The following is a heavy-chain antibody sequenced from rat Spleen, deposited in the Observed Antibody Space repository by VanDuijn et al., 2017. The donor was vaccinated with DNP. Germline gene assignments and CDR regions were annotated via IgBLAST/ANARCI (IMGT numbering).Heavy chain of an antibody. V-gene: IGHV5-29*01. CDR3: ASLNNYNWFAY. Sequence: EVQLVESGGGLVQPGRSMKLSCAASGFSFSNFGMTWVRQTPSKGLEWVASINYDGSSTYYRDSVKGRFTISRDNPKSTLNLQMDSLRSEDTATYFCASLNNYNWFAYWGQGTLVTVSS. D-gene: IGHD1-10*01. CDR1: GFSFSNFG. CDR2: INYDGSST. J-gene: IGHJ3*01.